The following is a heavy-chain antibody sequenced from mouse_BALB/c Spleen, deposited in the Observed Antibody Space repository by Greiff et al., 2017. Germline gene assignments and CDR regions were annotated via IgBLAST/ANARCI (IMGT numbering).Heavy chain of an antibody. J-gene: IGHJ3*01. CDR1: GFTFSSYT. Sequence: DVKLVESGGGLVQPGGSLKLSCAASGFTFSSYTMSWVRQTPEKRLEWVAYISNGGGSTYYPDTVKGRFTISRDNAKNTLYLQMSSLKSEDTAMYYCASLGFAYWGQGTLVTVSA. CDR3: ASLGFAY. CDR2: ISNGGGST. V-gene: IGHV5-12-2*01.